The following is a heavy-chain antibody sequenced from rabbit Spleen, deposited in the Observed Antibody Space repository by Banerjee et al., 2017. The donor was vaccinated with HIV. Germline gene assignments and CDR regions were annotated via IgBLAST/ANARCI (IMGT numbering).Heavy chain of an antibody. CDR3: ARDGSGDFGYAAM. V-gene: IGHV1S45*01. D-gene: IGHD1-1*01. CDR2: IHTDTDTT. Sequence: QEQLVESGGDLVKPEGSLTLTCTASGFSFSSSYWICWVRQAPGKGLELIACIHTDTDTTYYTTWAKGRFTISKTSSTTVTLQMTSLTAADTATYFCARDGSGDFGYAAMWGPGTLVTVS. CDR1: GFSFSSSYW. J-gene: IGHJ4*01.